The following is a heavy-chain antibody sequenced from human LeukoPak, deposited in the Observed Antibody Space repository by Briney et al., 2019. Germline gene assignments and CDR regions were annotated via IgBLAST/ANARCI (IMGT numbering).Heavy chain of an antibody. Sequence: SETLSLTCGVSGGSVTSTNWWTWVRQPPGKGLEWIGEVHLDGRTNYNPSLKSRLTMSVDLSENHISLKLTSVTAADTAVYYCARDQFAFGLFDYWGQGTLVTVSS. CDR2: VHLDGRT. J-gene: IGHJ4*02. D-gene: IGHD3/OR15-3a*01. V-gene: IGHV4-4*02. CDR3: ARDQFAFGLFDY. CDR1: GGSVTSTNW.